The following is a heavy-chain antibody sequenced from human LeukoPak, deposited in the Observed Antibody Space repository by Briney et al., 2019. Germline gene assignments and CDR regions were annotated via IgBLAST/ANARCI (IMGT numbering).Heavy chain of an antibody. CDR1: GGSISSSSYY. Sequence: SETLSLTCTVSGGSISSSSYYWGWIRQPPGKGLEWIGSIYYSGSTYYNPSLKSRVTISVDTSKNQFSLKLSSVTAADTAVYYCARELPSSSRNKGLDYWGRGTLVTVSS. J-gene: IGHJ4*02. V-gene: IGHV4-39*07. CDR3: ARELPSSSRNKGLDY. D-gene: IGHD6-13*01. CDR2: IYYSGST.